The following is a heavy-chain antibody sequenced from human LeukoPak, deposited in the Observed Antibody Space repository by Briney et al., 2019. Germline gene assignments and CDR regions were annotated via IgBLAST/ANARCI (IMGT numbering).Heavy chain of an antibody. D-gene: IGHD2-2*02. CDR1: GFTFDNYA. J-gene: IGHJ3*02. CDR2: ISWNSGSI. Sequence: GGSLRLSCAASGFTFDNYAIHWVRQAPGKGLEWVSGISWNSGSIGYADSVKGRFTISRDNAKNSLYLRMNSLRAEDTALYYCAKGSRVCSSSSCYILGAFDTWGQGTMVTVSS. V-gene: IGHV3-9*01. CDR3: AKGSRVCSSSSCYILGAFDT.